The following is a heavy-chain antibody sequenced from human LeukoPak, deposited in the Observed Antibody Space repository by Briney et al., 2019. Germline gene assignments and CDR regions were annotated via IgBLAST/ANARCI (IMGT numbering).Heavy chain of an antibody. CDR2: IKNNGVGGTT. CDR1: GFTFNYAW. V-gene: IGHV3-15*01. J-gene: IGHJ5*02. CDR3: IEATQLIVATNWFDP. Sequence: PGGSLRLSCAASGFTFNYAWMNWVRQGPGKGLEWVGRIKNNGVGGTTDYAAPVKGRFTISRDDSKNTLYLQMNSLKIEDTAVYYWIEATQLIVATNWFDPWGQGTPVIVSS. D-gene: IGHD5-12*01.